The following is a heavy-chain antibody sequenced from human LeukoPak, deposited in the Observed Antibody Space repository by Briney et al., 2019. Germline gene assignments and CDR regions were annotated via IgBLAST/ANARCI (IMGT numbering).Heavy chain of an antibody. CDR1: GGSISSSSYY. V-gene: IGHV4-39*01. CDR3: ASYTAMVTGGYDY. Sequence: NASETLSLTCTVSGGSISSSSYYWGWIRQPPGKGLEWIGSIYYSGSTYYNPPLKSRVTISVDTSKNQFSLKLSSVTAADTAVYYCASYTAMVTGGYDYWGQGTLVTVSS. D-gene: IGHD5-18*01. J-gene: IGHJ4*02. CDR2: IYYSGST.